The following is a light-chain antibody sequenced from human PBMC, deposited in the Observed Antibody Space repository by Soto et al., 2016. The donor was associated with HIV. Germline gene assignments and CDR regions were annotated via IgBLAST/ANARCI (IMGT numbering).Light chain of an antibody. Sequence: DIQMTQSPSTLSASIGDRVTITCRASQSISSWLAWYQQKPGKAPKLLIYKASNLESGVPSRFSGSGSGTEFTLTISSLQPDDFATYYCQQFNTYPYTFGQGTRLE. CDR1: QSISSW. CDR2: KAS. CDR3: QQFNTYPYT. J-gene: IGKJ2*01. V-gene: IGKV1-5*03.